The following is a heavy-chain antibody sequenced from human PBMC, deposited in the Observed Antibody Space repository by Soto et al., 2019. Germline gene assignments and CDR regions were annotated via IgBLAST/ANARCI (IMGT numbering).Heavy chain of an antibody. CDR3: ARAYSSSWPLHP. CDR2: INSDGSST. D-gene: IGHD6-13*01. V-gene: IGHV3-74*01. Sequence: GGSLRLSCAASGFTFSSYWMHWVRQAPGKGLVWVSRINSDGSSTSYADSVKGRFTISRDNAKNTLYLQRNSLRAEDTAAYYCARAYSSSWPLHPWGQGTLVTVSS. J-gene: IGHJ5*02. CDR1: GFTFSSYW.